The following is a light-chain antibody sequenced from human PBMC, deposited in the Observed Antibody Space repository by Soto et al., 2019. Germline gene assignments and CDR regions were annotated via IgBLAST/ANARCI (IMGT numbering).Light chain of an antibody. CDR2: KAS. V-gene: IGKV1-5*03. J-gene: IGKJ1*01. Sequence: DIQMTQSPSTLPASVGDRVTITCRASQTISSWLAWYQQKPGKAPKLLSYKASTLKSGVPSRFRGSGSGTDFTLTISSLKPDDFETYYCQHYNSYSEAFGQGTKVDIK. CDR1: QTISSW. CDR3: QHYNSYSEA.